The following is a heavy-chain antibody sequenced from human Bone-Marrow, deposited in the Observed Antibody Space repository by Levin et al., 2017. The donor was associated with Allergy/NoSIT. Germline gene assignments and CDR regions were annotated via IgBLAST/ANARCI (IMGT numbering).Heavy chain of an antibody. Sequence: SCAASGFTFNYYWMHWFRQVPGKGLVWVSRINGDGSSTSYADSVKGRFTISRDNAKNSLYLQMNSLTVEDTAVYFCTKDGAPTYCNSVRCYGEGFDPWGQGTLVTVSS. J-gene: IGHJ5*02. CDR3: TKDGAPTYCNSVRCYGEGFDP. CDR1: GFTFNYYW. CDR2: INGDGSST. D-gene: IGHD2/OR15-2a*01. V-gene: IGHV3-74*01.